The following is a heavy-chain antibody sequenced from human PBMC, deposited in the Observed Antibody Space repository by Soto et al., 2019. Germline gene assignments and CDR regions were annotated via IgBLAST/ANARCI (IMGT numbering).Heavy chain of an antibody. J-gene: IGHJ4*02. CDR2: ISGSGGST. Sequence: EVPLLESGGGLVQPGGSLRLSCAASGFTFSSYAMSWVRQAPGKGLEWVSAISGSGGSTYYADSVKGRFTISRDNSKNTLYLQMNSLRAEDTAVYYCARIPHLVQQLIDYWGQGTLVTVSS. CDR3: ARIPHLVQQLIDY. D-gene: IGHD6-13*01. CDR1: GFTFSSYA. V-gene: IGHV3-23*01.